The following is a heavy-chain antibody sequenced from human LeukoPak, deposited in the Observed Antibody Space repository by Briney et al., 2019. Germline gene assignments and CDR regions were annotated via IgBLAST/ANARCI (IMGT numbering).Heavy chain of an antibody. CDR1: GFTFSSYS. V-gene: IGHV3-48*04. Sequence: GGSLRLSCAASGFTFSSYSMNWVRQAPGKGLEWVSYITFSSSIIYYADSVKGRFTISRDNAKNSLYLQMNSLRAEDTAVYYCVRDAGTRLKYSYGYGDYWGQGSLVTVSS. D-gene: IGHD5-18*01. J-gene: IGHJ4*02. CDR2: ITFSSSII. CDR3: VRDAGTRLKYSYGYGDY.